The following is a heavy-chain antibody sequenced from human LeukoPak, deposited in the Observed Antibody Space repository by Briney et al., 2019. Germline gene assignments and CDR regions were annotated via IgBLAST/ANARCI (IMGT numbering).Heavy chain of an antibody. CDR1: GFTFSSYT. D-gene: IGHD3-10*01. J-gene: IGHJ4*02. CDR3: ARDYRSGNYLPLGY. V-gene: IGHV3-23*01. Sequence: GGSLRLSCAASGFTFSSYTMSWVRQAPGKGLEWVSRIKSSGGDTYYIDSVKGRFTISRDDSRNTLHLQMNSLRAEDTAVYYCARDYRSGNYLPLGYWGQGTLVTVSS. CDR2: IKSSGGDT.